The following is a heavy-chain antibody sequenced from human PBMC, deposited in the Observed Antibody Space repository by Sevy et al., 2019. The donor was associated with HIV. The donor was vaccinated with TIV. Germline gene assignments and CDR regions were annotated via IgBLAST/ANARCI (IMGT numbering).Heavy chain of an antibody. J-gene: IGHJ4*02. Sequence: GGPLRLSCAASGFTFSDYGMHWVRQAPGKGLEWVAAIWSDGNNKYYKDSVKGRFTIFRDNSKNTQYLQMNSLRVDDTAVYFCARESRSDWYLDSWGQGTLLTVSS. CDR3: ARESRSDWYLDS. CDR1: GFTFSDYG. V-gene: IGHV3-33*01. CDR2: IWSDGNNK. D-gene: IGHD6-19*01.